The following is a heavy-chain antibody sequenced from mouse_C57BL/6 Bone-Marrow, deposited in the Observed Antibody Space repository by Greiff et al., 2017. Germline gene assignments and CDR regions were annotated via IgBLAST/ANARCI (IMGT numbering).Heavy chain of an antibody. D-gene: IGHD2-3*01. V-gene: IGHV14-2*01. Sequence: VQLQQSGAELVKPGASVKLSCTASGFNIKDYYMHWVKQRTEQGLEWIGRIDPEGGETKYAQKFQGKATITADTSSNTAYLQLSILTSEVTAVYYCTRMDGYDFVYWGQGTTLTVSS. J-gene: IGHJ2*01. CDR2: IDPEGGET. CDR3: TRMDGYDFVY. CDR1: GFNIKDYY.